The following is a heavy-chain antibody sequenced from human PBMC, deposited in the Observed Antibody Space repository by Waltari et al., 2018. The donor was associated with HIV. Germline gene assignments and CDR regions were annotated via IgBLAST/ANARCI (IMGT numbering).Heavy chain of an antibody. Sequence: EVHLVQSGGGLVQPGESLRLTCEASGFTFSTYGMNWLRQAPGEGLEYVSGSSSKGGTTSYANSVKGRFTISRDNSKNTLYLQMGSLRAEDTAVYYCARTNYYDYWGQGALVTVSS. CDR3: ARTNYYDY. CDR2: SSSKGGTT. CDR1: GFTFSTYG. D-gene: IGHD2-8*01. J-gene: IGHJ4*02. V-gene: IGHV3-64*01.